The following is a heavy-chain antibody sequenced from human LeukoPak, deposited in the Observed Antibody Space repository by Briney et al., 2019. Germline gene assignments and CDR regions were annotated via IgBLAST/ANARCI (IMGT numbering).Heavy chain of an antibody. Sequence: GGSLRLSCTASGFTFSSYDMHWLRQDKGKGLEWVSAIGTAGDPYYLGSVKGRFTISRENAKNSFYLQMNSLRAGDTAVYYCAGQARPGSAEGAFDIWGQGTMVTVSS. D-gene: IGHD2-2*01. V-gene: IGHV3-13*05. J-gene: IGHJ3*02. CDR2: IGTAGDP. CDR1: GFTFSSYD. CDR3: AGQARPGSAEGAFDI.